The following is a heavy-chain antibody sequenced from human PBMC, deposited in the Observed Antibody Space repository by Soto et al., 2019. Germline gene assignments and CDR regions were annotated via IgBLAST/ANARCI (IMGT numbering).Heavy chain of an antibody. Sequence: QVQLQESGPGLVKPSETLSLTCTVAGGSMGNYYWFWIRQPAGKGLEWIGRVSSSGNTNDNPPLTSRATMSIATSRNQFSLRLSSVTAADPAVYYCAGADYDILTGSYAMDVWGQGTTVTVSS. CDR2: VSSSGNT. J-gene: IGHJ6*02. CDR3: AGADYDILTGSYAMDV. D-gene: IGHD3-9*01. V-gene: IGHV4-4*07. CDR1: GGSMGNYY.